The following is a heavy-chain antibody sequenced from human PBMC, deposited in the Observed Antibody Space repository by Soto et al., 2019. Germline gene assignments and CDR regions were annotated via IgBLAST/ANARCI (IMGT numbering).Heavy chain of an antibody. Sequence: PGESLKISCKGSGYNFNSYWISWVRQMPGKGLEWMGIIYPGDSDTRYSPSFQGQVTISADKSISTAYLQWSNLKASDTAMYYCARRGDSSGFMDYWGQGIPVTVSS. CDR3: ARRGDSSGFMDY. J-gene: IGHJ4*02. CDR2: IYPGDSDT. CDR1: GYNFNSYW. D-gene: IGHD6-19*01. V-gene: IGHV5-51*01.